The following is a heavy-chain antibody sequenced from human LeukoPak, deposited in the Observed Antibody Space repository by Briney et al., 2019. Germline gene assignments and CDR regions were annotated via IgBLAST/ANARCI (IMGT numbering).Heavy chain of an antibody. D-gene: IGHD2-2*01. V-gene: IGHV1-2*02. CDR1: GYTFTGYY. Sequence: ASVKVSCKASGYTFTGYYMHWVRQAPGQGLEWMGWINPNSGGTNYAQKFQGRVTMTRDTSISTAYMELSRLRSDDMAVYYCARDICSSTSCYSQFGVWGKGTTVTVSS. J-gene: IGHJ6*04. CDR3: ARDICSSTSCYSQFGV. CDR2: INPNSGGT.